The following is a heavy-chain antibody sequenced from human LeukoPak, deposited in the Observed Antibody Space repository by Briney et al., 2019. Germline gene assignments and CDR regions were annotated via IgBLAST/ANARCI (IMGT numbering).Heavy chain of an antibody. Sequence: KASETLSLTCTVSGGSISSSSYYWDWIRQPPGKGLEWIGSIYYRGSTYYNASLKSRVTISVDTSKNQFSLKLTSVTAADTAVYYCARRGSGWFMDLDLWGRGTLVTVSS. D-gene: IGHD6-19*01. CDR2: IYYRGST. CDR1: GGSISSSSYY. CDR3: ARRGSGWFMDLDL. V-gene: IGHV4-39*01. J-gene: IGHJ2*01.